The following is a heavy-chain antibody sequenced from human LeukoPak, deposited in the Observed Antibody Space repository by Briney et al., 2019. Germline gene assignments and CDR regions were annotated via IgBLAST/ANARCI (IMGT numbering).Heavy chain of an antibody. V-gene: IGHV4-59*01. Sequence: PSETLSLTCTVSGASFSNDYWSWVRQAPGKGLEWIGYIYHNGRTNYSPSLKSRITMSIDTSQNQFSLKLTSVTAADTAVYYCARASEGIGYFDTWGRGSLVTVSP. J-gene: IGHJ4*02. CDR1: GASFSNDY. CDR3: ARASEGIGYFDT. D-gene: IGHD3-3*01. CDR2: IYHNGRT.